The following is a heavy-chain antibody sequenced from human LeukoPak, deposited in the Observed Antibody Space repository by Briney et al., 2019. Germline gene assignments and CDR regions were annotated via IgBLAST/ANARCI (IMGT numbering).Heavy chain of an antibody. CDR2: ISYDGSNK. D-gene: IGHD6-19*01. J-gene: IGHJ4*02. V-gene: IGHV3-30*18. Sequence: GGSLRLSCAASGFTFSSYGMHWVRQAPGKGLEWVAVISYDGSNKYYADSVKGQFTIPRDNSKNTLYLQMNSLRAEDTAVYYCAKGDSSGWLYYFDYWGQGTLVTVSS. CDR3: AKGDSSGWLYYFDY. CDR1: GFTFSSYG.